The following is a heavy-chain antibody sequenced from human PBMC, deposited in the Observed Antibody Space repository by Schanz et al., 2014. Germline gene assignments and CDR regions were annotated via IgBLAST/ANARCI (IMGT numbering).Heavy chain of an antibody. D-gene: IGHD6-13*01. Sequence: QVQLVQSGAEVKKPGASVKVSFKASGYTFISYGISWVRQAPGQGLEWLGWISTSNGNTNYIQKLQGRVTMTTDTSTGTAYMEVSSLRSEDTAVYYCARSGSSNWYFFDYWGQGTLVTVSS. J-gene: IGHJ4*02. CDR3: ARSGSSNWYFFDY. CDR2: ISTSNGNT. V-gene: IGHV1-18*01. CDR1: GYTFISYG.